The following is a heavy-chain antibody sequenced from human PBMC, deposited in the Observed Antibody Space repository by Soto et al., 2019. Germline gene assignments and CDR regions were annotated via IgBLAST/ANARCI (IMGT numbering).Heavy chain of an antibody. CDR2: IYHSGRT. Sequence: SETLSLTCAVSGYSISSGYYWGWIRQPPGKGLEWIGSIYHSGRTYYNPSLKSRVTISVDTSKNQFSLKLSSVTAADTAVYYCARRWGSGYAYVWGQGTTVTVSS. D-gene: IGHD5-12*01. J-gene: IGHJ6*02. V-gene: IGHV4-38-2*01. CDR1: GYSISSGYY. CDR3: ARRWGSGYAYV.